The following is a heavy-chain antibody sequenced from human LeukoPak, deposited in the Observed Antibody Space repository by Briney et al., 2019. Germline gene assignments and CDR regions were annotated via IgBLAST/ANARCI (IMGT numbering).Heavy chain of an antibody. V-gene: IGHV3-7*01. Sequence: GESLTLSCAASGYTLSTYWMGWVRQTPGKGLEWVANIKQDGIEKYYVESVRGRFTISRDNSKNSLFLQMNSLRAEDTAVYYCARDRFYGDYAGVADCWGQRTLVTVSS. CDR1: GYTLSTYW. D-gene: IGHD4-17*01. J-gene: IGHJ4*02. CDR2: IKQDGIEK. CDR3: ARDRFYGDYAGVADC.